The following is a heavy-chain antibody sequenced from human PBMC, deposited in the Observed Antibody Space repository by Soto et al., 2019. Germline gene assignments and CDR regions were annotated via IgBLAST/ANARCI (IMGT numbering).Heavy chain of an antibody. CDR3: AKEGDGKPLYYYYYGMDV. D-gene: IGHD1-26*01. V-gene: IGHV3-23*01. CDR1: GFTFSSYA. CDR2: ISGSGGST. J-gene: IGHJ6*02. Sequence: GGSLRLSCAASGFTFSSYAMSWVRQAPGKGLEWVSAISGSGGSTYYADSVKGRFTISRDNSKNTLYLQMNSLRAEDTAVYYCAKEGDGKPLYYYYYGMDVWGQGTTVTVSS.